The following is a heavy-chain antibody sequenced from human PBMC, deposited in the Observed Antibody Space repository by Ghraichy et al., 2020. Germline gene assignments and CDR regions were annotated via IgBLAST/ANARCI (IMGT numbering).Heavy chain of an antibody. V-gene: IGHV4-39*01. CDR1: GGSISRSSYY. CDR2: IYYSGST. D-gene: IGHD6-25*01. J-gene: IGHJ2*01. Sequence: SETLSLTCTVSGGSISRSSYYWGWIRQPPGKGPEWIGSIYYSGSTYYKPSLKSRVTTSADTSKNQFSLKLSSVTAADTAVYYCGGFDRYFNLWGRGTLVTVSS. CDR3: GGFDRYFNL.